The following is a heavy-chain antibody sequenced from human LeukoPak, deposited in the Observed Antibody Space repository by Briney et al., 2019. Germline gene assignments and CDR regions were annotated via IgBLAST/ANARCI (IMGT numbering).Heavy chain of an antibody. CDR2: ISSSSGTI. J-gene: IGHJ6*02. CDR1: GFTFSSYS. V-gene: IGHV3-48*04. Sequence: PGGSLRLSCAASGFTFSSYSMNWVRQAPGKGLEWVSYISSSSGTIYYADSVKGRFTISRDNAKNSLYLQMNSLRAEDTAVYYCAREVGATTGYYYYYGMDVWGQGTTVTVSS. D-gene: IGHD1-26*01. CDR3: AREVGATTGYYYYYGMDV.